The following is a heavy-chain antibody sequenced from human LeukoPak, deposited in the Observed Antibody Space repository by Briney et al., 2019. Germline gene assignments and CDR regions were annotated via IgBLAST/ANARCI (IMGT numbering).Heavy chain of an antibody. Sequence: GGSLRLSCAASGFTLSSFSINWVRQAPGRGLEWVSYISSGGTTIYYAESVQGRFIIPRDNAEYSLFLQMSDLTAEDTAIYYCARGGLGSWTFDSWGQGTLVTVSS. V-gene: IGHV3-48*04. CDR1: GFTLSSFS. J-gene: IGHJ4*02. CDR2: ISSGGTTI. D-gene: IGHD1-26*01. CDR3: ARGGLGSWTFDS.